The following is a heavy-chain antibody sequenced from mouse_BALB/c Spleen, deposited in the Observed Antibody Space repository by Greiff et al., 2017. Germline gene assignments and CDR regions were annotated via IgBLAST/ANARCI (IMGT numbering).Heavy chain of an antibody. J-gene: IGHJ2*01. Sequence: EVQLVESGGGLVKPGGSLKLSCAASGFAFSSYDMSWVRQTPEKRLEWVAYISSGGGSTYYPDTVKGRFTISRDNAKNTLYLQMSSLKSEDTAMYYCARQLLRYPYYFDYWGQGTTLTVSS. CDR3: ARQLLRYPYYFDY. D-gene: IGHD1-1*01. CDR2: ISSGGGST. CDR1: GFAFSSYD. V-gene: IGHV5-12-1*01.